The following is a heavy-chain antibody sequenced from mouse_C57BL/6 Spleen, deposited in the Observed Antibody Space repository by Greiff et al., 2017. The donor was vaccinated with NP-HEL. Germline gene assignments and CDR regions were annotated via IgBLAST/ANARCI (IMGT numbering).Heavy chain of an antibody. D-gene: IGHD1-1*01. CDR2: IYPRSGNT. V-gene: IGHV1-81*01. CDR1: GYTFTSYG. J-gene: IGHJ4*01. CDR3: ARGGSTVVAKYYYAMDY. Sequence: VQLQQSGAELARPGASVKLSCKASGYTFTSYGISWVKQRTGQGLEWIGEIYPRSGNTYYNEKFKGKATLTADKSSSTAYMELRSLTSEDSAVYFCARGGSTVVAKYYYAMDYWGQGTSVTVSS.